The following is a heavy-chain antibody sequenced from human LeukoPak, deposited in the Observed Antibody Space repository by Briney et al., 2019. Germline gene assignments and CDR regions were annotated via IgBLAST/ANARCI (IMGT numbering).Heavy chain of an antibody. CDR2: IIGGAGGT. Sequence: PGGTLRLSCAASGFSFSSHGMSWVRQAPGKGLEWVSGIIGGAGGTYYADSVKGRFTISRDNAKNTLYLQMNSLRAEDAAVYYCAKVTYGSGTYGAFDSWGQGTLVTVSS. CDR1: GFSFSSHG. D-gene: IGHD3-10*01. CDR3: AKVTYGSGTYGAFDS. V-gene: IGHV3-23*01. J-gene: IGHJ4*02.